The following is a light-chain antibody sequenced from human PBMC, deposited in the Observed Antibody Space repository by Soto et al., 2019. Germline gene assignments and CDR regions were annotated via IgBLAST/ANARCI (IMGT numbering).Light chain of an antibody. V-gene: IGLV2-8*01. Sequence: QSAPTQPPSASGSPGQSVTISCTGTSSDVGAYKYVSWYQQYPGKAPKLMIYEVTKRPSGVPDRFSGSKSGNTASLTVSGLQSEDEADYYRTSYVGNDIWVFGGGTKVTVL. CDR2: EVT. CDR1: SSDVGAYKY. J-gene: IGLJ3*02. CDR3: TSYVGNDIWV.